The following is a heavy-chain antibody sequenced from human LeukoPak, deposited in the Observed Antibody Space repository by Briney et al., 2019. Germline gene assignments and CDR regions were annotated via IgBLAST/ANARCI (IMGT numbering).Heavy chain of an antibody. CDR1: GGSVGSGSYY. J-gene: IGHJ4*02. CDR2: ILYSDIT. D-gene: IGHD5-18*01. Sequence: SETLSLTCTVSGGSVGSGSYYWSWIRQSPGKGLEWIGYILYSDITNYNPSLKSRVTMSVDTSKNQFSLRLTSVTAADTAVYYCAREGGYSYGYFDYWGQGTLVTVSS. V-gene: IGHV4-61*01. CDR3: AREGGYSYGYFDY.